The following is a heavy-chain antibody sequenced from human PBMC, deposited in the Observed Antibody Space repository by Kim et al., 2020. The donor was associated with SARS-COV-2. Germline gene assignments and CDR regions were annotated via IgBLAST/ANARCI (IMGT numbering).Heavy chain of an antibody. Sequence: ASVKVSCKVSGYTLTELSMHWVRQAPGKGLEWMGGFDPEDGETIYAQKFQGRVTMTEDTSTDTAYMELSSLRSEDTAVYYCATSPRGYDFWSGYHPGYYYYMDVWGKGTTVTVSS. CDR1: GYTLTELS. V-gene: IGHV1-24*01. CDR3: ATSPRGYDFWSGYHPGYYYYMDV. D-gene: IGHD3-3*01. CDR2: FDPEDGET. J-gene: IGHJ6*03.